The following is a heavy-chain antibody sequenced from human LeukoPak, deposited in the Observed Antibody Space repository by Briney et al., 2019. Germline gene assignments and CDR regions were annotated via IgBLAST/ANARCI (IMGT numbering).Heavy chain of an antibody. V-gene: IGHV4-30-2*01. CDR1: GGSISSGGYS. CDR2: IYHSGST. CDR3: ARGPTSGSSWYLNWFDT. Sequence: SETLSLTCAVSGGSISSGGYSWSWIRQPPGKGLEWIGYIYHSGSTYYNPSLKSRVTISVDRSKNQFSLKLTSVSAADTAVYYCARGPTSGSSWYLNWFDTWGQGTLVTVSS. D-gene: IGHD6-13*01. J-gene: IGHJ5*02.